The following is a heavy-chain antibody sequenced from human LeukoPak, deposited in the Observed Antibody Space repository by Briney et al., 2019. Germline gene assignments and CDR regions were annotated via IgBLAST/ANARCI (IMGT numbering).Heavy chain of an antibody. Sequence: ASVKVSCKASGYTFTSYAMRWVRQAPGQRLEWMGWINAGNGNTKYSQGFQGRVTITRDTSASTAYMELSSLRSEDMAVYYCARDSGSYHDDAFDIWGQGTMVTVSS. CDR3: ARDSGSYHDDAFDI. J-gene: IGHJ3*02. CDR2: INAGNGNT. V-gene: IGHV1-3*03. D-gene: IGHD1-26*01. CDR1: GYTFTSYA.